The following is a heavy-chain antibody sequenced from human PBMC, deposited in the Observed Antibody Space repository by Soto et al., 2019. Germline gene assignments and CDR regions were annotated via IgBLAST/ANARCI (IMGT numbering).Heavy chain of an antibody. D-gene: IGHD6-13*01. Sequence: QVQLVQSGAEVKKPGSSVKVSCKASGGTLSRSAISWVRQAPGQGLEWMGGIIPIFGPAIYAQKFRGRVSISADESTRTAYMEMSSLRSEDTAVYYCGTGSSWTKVDSWGKGTLGTVSS. CDR3: GTGSSWTKVDS. CDR2: IIPIFGPA. J-gene: IGHJ4*02. V-gene: IGHV1-69*01. CDR1: GGTLSRSA.